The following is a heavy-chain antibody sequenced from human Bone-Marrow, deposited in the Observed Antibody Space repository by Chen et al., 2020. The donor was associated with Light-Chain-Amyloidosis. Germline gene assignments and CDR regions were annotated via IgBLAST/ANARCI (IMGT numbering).Heavy chain of an antibody. Sequence: LESGGGLIQPGGSLRLSCAASGFTFNTYALSWVRQAPGKGLEWVSAISSGGGSTYYADSVNGRFTISRDNSRNTLYLQMNSLRVEDMATYYCARDLTTVTVWGQGTTVTVSS. CDR1: GFTFNTYA. D-gene: IGHD4-17*01. CDR2: ISSGGGST. V-gene: IGHV3-23*01. CDR3: ARDLTTVTV. J-gene: IGHJ6*02.